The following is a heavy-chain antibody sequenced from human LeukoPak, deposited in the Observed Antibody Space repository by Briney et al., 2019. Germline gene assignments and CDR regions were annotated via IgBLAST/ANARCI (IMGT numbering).Heavy chain of an antibody. D-gene: IGHD4-17*01. V-gene: IGHV1-3*01. CDR3: ARELIVYGDYALGH. CDR2: INAGNGNT. CDR1: GYTFTSYA. J-gene: IGHJ4*02. Sequence: ASVKVSCKASGYTFTSYAMHWVRQAPGQRLEWMGWINAGNGNTKYSQKFQGRVTITRDTSASTAYMELSSLRSEDTAVYYCARELIVYGDYALGHWGQRTLVTVSS.